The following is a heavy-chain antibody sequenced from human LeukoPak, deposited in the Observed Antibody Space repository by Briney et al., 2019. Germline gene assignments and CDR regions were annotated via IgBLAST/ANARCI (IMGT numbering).Heavy chain of an antibody. CDR2: IKQDGSEK. J-gene: IGHJ4*02. CDR3: ARRYFDY. Sequence: AGGSLRLSCAASGFTFSTCSMNWVRQAPGKGLEWVANIKQDGSEKYYVDSVKGRFTISRDNAKNSLYLQMNSLRAEDTAVYYCARRYFDYWGQGTLVTVSS. CDR1: GFTFSTCS. V-gene: IGHV3-7*03.